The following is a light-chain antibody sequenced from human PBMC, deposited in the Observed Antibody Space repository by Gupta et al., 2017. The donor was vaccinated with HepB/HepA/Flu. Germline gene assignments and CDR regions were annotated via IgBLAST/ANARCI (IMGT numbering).Light chain of an antibody. CDR1: SSNIGSNY. CDR3: AAWDDSLSGVV. CDR2: RNN. Sequence: QSVLPQPPSASGTPGQRVTISCSGSSSNIGSNYVYWYQQLPGTAPKLLIFRNNQRPSGVPDRFSGSKSGTSASLAISGLRSEDESDYYCAAWDDSLSGVVFCGGTKLTVL. V-gene: IGLV1-47*01. J-gene: IGLJ3*02.